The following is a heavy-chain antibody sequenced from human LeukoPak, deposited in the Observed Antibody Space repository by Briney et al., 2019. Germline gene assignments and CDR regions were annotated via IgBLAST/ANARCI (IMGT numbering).Heavy chain of an antibody. CDR2: IYYSGST. CDR1: GGSISSYY. D-gene: IGHD2/OR15-2a*01. V-gene: IGHV4-59*01. CDR3: ARDHGGFRY. Sequence: SETLSLTCTVSGGSISSYYWSWIRQPPGKGLEWIGYIYYSGSTNYNPSLKSRVTISVDPSKNQFSLKLSSVTAADTAVYYCARDHGGFRYWGQGTLVTVSS. J-gene: IGHJ4*02.